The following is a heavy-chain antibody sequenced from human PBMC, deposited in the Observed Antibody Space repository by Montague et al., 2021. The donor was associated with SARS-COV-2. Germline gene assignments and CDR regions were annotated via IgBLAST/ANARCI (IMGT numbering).Heavy chain of an antibody. Sequence: SETLSLTCTVSGGSISSSSYYWGWIRQPPGEGLEWIGSIYYSGSTYYXXXLKSRVTISVDTSENQFSLKLSSVTAADTAVYYCARHYYDSSGYYSPWYFDLWGRGTLVTVSS. CDR1: GGSISSSSYY. D-gene: IGHD3-22*01. CDR3: ARHYYDSSGYYSPWYFDL. J-gene: IGHJ2*01. CDR2: IYYSGST. V-gene: IGHV4-39*01.